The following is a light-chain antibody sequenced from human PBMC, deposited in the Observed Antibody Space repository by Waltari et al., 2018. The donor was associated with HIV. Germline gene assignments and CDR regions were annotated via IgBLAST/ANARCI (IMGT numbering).Light chain of an antibody. J-gene: IGLJ3*02. CDR3: QSYDSSLSGSV. Sequence: QSVLTQPPSVSGSPGQRVTITCTGSSSKIGAGYHVHSYQQLPGTAPKLLIYGNSNRPSGVPDRFSGSKSGTSASLAITGLQAEDEADYYCQSYDSSLSGSVFGGGTKLTVL. CDR1: SSKIGAGYH. V-gene: IGLV1-40*01. CDR2: GNS.